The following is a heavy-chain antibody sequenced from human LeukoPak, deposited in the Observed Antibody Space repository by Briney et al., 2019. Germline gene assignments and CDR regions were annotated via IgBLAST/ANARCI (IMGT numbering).Heavy chain of an antibody. CDR3: ARAYDSSWHNFDY. CDR1: GFTFSSYS. J-gene: IGHJ4*02. D-gene: IGHD6-13*01. CDR2: ISSSSSTI. V-gene: IGHV3-48*01. Sequence: GGSLRLSCAASGFTFSSYSMNWVRQAPGKGLEWVSYISSSSSTIYYADSVKGRFTISRDISKNTLYLEMDSLRREDTAVYCCARAYDSSWHNFDYWGQGSLVTVSS.